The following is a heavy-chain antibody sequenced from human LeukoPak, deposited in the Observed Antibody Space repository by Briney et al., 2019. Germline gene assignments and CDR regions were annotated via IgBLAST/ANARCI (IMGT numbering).Heavy chain of an antibody. J-gene: IGHJ4*02. D-gene: IGHD5-18*01. Sequence: ASETLSLTCTVSGGSISSSSYYWGWIRQPPGKGLEWIGSIYYSGSTYYNPSLKSRVTISVDTSKNQFSLKLSSVTAADTAVYYCARVADYSYAYYFDYWGQGTLVTVSS. CDR1: GGSISSSSYY. V-gene: IGHV4-39*07. CDR2: IYYSGST. CDR3: ARVADYSYAYYFDY.